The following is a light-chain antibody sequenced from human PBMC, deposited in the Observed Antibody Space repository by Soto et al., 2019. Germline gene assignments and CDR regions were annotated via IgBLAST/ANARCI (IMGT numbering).Light chain of an antibody. V-gene: IGKV1-9*01. J-gene: IGKJ5*01. CDR2: ASS. Sequence: DIQLTQSPTFLSASVGDRVTITCRASQGISSYLAWYQQKPGKAPELLISASSTLQSGVPSRFSGSRSGTEFTLTISSLQPEDFATYYCQQLDSYPIPFGQGTRLEIK. CDR1: QGISSY. CDR3: QQLDSYPIP.